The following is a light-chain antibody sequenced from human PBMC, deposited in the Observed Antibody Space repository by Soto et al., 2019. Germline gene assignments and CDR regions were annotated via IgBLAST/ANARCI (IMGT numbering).Light chain of an antibody. Sequence: EIVLTQSPGTLSLSPGERATLSCRASQSVTNNYVAWYQQKPGQAPRLLIDDASRRAIGIPDRFSGSGSGTDFTLTISRLELEDFAVYFCQQCATSPRTFGQGTRVDIK. V-gene: IGKV3-20*01. CDR3: QQCATSPRT. CDR1: QSVTNNY. CDR2: DAS. J-gene: IGKJ1*01.